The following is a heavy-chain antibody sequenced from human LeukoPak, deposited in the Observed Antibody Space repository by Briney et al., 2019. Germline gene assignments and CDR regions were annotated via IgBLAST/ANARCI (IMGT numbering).Heavy chain of an antibody. Sequence: SETLSLTCTVSGGAISNYYWSWIRQPPGKGLEWIGHIYSTGSTTYSPSLKSRVIMSADTSKNQFSLKVTSVTAADTAVYYCARHRSEGSNPLDSWGQGALVIVSS. V-gene: IGHV4-59*08. CDR3: ARHRSEGSNPLDS. CDR1: GGAISNYY. J-gene: IGHJ4*02. CDR2: IYSTGST.